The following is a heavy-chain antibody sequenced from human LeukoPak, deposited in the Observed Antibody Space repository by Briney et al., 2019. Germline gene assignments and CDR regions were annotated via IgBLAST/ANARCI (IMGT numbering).Heavy chain of an antibody. CDR1: GGTFSSYA. Sequence: GASVKVSCKASGGTFSSYAISWVRQAPGQGLEWMGRIIPILGIANYAQKFQGRVTIAADKSTSTAYMELSSLRSEDTAVYYCARGHYDFWSGAFDYWGQGTLVTVSS. J-gene: IGHJ4*02. D-gene: IGHD3-3*01. CDR3: ARGHYDFWSGAFDY. V-gene: IGHV1-69*04. CDR2: IIPILGIA.